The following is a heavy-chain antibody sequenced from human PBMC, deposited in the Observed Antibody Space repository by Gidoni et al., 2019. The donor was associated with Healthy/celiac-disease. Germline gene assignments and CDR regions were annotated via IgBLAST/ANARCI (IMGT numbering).Heavy chain of an antibody. CDR3: ARDLNYYDSSGYPDY. CDR1: GYTYPRYY. V-gene: IGHV1-46*01. Sequence: QVQLVQSGAEVKKPGASVKVSCKASGYTYPRYYMHWVRQAPEQGLEWMGIINPSGGSTSYAQKFQGRVTMTRDTSTSTVYMELSSLRSEDTDVYYCARDLNYYDSSGYPDYWGQGTLVTVSS. CDR2: INPSGGST. D-gene: IGHD3-22*01. J-gene: IGHJ4*02.